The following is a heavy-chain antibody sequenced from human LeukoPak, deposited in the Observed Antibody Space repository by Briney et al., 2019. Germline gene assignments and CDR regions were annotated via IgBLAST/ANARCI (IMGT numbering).Heavy chain of an antibody. CDR2: IYYSGNT. Sequence: SETLSLTCTVSGGSISNHYWSWIRQPPGKGLEWIGYIYYSGNTNYNPSLKSRVTISVDTSMNQLSLMLRSVTAADTAVYYCARSLDILTSSDFALDVWGQGTTVTVSS. V-gene: IGHV4-59*11. CDR3: ARSLDILTSSDFALDV. D-gene: IGHD3-9*01. CDR1: GGSISNHY. J-gene: IGHJ6*02.